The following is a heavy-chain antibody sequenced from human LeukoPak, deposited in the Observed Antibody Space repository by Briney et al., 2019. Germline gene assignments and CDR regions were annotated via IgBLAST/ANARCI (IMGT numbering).Heavy chain of an antibody. V-gene: IGHV1-46*01. D-gene: IGHD2-15*01. CDR3: ARFCSGGSCYHYYGMDV. J-gene: IGHJ6*02. Sequence: ASVKVSCKASGYTFTSYYMHWVRQAPGQGLEWMGIINPSGGSTSYAQKFQGRVTITRDTSASTAYMELSSLRSEDTAVYYCARFCSGGSCYHYYGMDVWGQGTTVTVSS. CDR2: INPSGGST. CDR1: GYTFTSYY.